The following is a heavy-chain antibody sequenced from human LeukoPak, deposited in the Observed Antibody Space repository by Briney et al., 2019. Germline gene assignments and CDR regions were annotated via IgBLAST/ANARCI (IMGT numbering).Heavy chain of an antibody. CDR1: GFTFSSYA. D-gene: IGHD2-21*02. J-gene: IGHJ5*02. CDR2: ISGSGGST. CDR3: AKHAIAVVTIPGDWFDP. V-gene: IGHV3-23*01. Sequence: PGGSLRLSCAASGFTFSSYAMSWVRQAPGKGLEWVSAISGSGGSTYYADSVKGRFTISRDNSKNTLYLQMNSLRAEDTAVYYCAKHAIAVVTIPGDWFDPWGQGTLVTVSS.